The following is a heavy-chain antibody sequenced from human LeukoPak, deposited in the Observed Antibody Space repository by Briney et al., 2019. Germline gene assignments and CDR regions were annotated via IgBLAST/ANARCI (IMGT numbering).Heavy chain of an antibody. CDR2: ISTSEST. CDR3: ARVSRGWNYVDY. CDR1: GGSITGYY. D-gene: IGHD6-19*01. V-gene: IGHV4-4*07. Sequence: PSETLSLTCTVSGGSITGYYWSWIRQPAGKGLEWIGRISTSESTDYSPSLKSRVTMSVDTSKNQFSLKLRSVTAADTAVYYCARVSRGWNYVDYWGQGTLVIVSS. J-gene: IGHJ4*02.